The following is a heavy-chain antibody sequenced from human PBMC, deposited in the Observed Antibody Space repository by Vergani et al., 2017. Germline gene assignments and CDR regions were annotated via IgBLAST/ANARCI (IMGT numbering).Heavy chain of an antibody. Sequence: EVQLVESGGGLVQPGGSLPLSCAASGFTFSRYSMSWVRQAPGKALEWVANIKQDGSEKYYVDSVKGRFTISRDNAKNSLYLQMNSLRAEDTALYYCAKDMDTYYYDSSLDYWGQGTLVTVSS. D-gene: IGHD3-22*01. CDR1: GFTFSRYS. J-gene: IGHJ4*02. CDR2: IKQDGSEK. V-gene: IGHV3-7*03. CDR3: AKDMDTYYYDSSLDY.